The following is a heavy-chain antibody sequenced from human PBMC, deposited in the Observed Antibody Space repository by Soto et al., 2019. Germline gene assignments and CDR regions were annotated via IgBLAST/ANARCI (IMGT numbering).Heavy chain of an antibody. CDR1: GGSVSNDY. J-gene: IGHJ4*02. CDR3: AREYDSSSYYGFDY. V-gene: IGHV4-59*02. D-gene: IGHD3-22*01. CDR2: VSYSEST. Sequence: PSETLSLTCSVSGGSVSNDYWSWIRQPPGKGLEWIGYVSYSESTAYNPSLQSRVTLAVDTSKNQFSLKLSSVTAADTAVYYCAREYDSSSYYGFDYWGQGTLVTVSS.